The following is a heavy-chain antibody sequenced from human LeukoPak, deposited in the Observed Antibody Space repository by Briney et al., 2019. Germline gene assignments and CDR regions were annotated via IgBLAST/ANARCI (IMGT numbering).Heavy chain of an antibody. V-gene: IGHV3-7*01. J-gene: IGHJ4*02. CDR3: ARGDTAMGPNFDY. CDR2: IKQDGSEN. Sequence: GGSLRLSCAASGFTFSSYWMSWVRQAPGRGLEWVANIKQDGSENYYVDSVKGRFTISRDNAKNSLYLQMISLRAEDTAVYYCARGDTAMGPNFDYWGQGTLVTVSS. CDR1: GFTFSSYW. D-gene: IGHD5-18*01.